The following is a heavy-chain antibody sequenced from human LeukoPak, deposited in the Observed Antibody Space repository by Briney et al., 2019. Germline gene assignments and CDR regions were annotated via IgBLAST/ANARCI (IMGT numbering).Heavy chain of an antibody. CDR3: ARQPGAGA. CDR1: RYYFRGYW. D-gene: IGHD1-14*01. Sequence: GESLKISCKASRYYFRGYWIAVVRQMPGKVLEWMGIIFPGDSDTRYSPSFQGQVTISADKATSTVYLQWRTLRASGSAMYYCARQPGAGAWGQGTLVTVSS. CDR2: IFPGDSDT. V-gene: IGHV5-51*01. J-gene: IGHJ5*02.